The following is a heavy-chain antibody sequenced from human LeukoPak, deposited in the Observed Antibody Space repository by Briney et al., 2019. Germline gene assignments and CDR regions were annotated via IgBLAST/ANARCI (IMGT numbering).Heavy chain of an antibody. CDR2: ISGSGGST. CDR1: GFTFSSYA. CDR3: ARDVVVVAANGWFDP. Sequence: PGGSLRLSCAASGFTFSSYAMSWVRQAPGKGLEWVSAISGSGGSTYYADSVKGRFTISRDNSKNTLYLQMNSLRAEDTAVYYCARDVVVVAANGWFDPWGQGTLVTVSS. V-gene: IGHV3-23*01. J-gene: IGHJ5*02. D-gene: IGHD2-15*01.